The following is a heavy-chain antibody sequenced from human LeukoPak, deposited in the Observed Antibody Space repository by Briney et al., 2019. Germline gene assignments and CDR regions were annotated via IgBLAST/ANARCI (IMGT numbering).Heavy chain of an antibody. CDR1: GFSFDDYA. Sequence: AGGSLRLSCAASGFSFDDYAMHWVRQAPGKGLEWVSGITGNGGTIAYADSVKGRFTVSRDNAKNSLYLQMNSLRAEDTAVYYCARDISPPPYFDYWGQGTLVTVSS. J-gene: IGHJ4*02. V-gene: IGHV3-9*01. CDR3: ARDISPPPYFDY. CDR2: ITGNGGTI.